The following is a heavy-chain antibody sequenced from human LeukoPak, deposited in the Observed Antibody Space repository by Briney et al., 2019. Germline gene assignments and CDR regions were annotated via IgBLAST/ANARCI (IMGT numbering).Heavy chain of an antibody. D-gene: IGHD2-21*02. V-gene: IGHV4-30-2*01. J-gene: IGHJ4*02. CDR3: ARGDMAPDY. CDR1: GGSISSGGYF. Sequence: PSQTLSLTCTVSGGSISSGGYFWSWVRQPPGQGLEYIGYIYQSGSTYYNPSLKSRVTISVDRSKNQFSLKLSSVTAADTAVYYCARGDMAPDYWGQGTLVTVSS. CDR2: IYQSGST.